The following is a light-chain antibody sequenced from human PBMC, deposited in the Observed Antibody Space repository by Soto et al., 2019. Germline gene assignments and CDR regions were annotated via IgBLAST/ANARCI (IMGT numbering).Light chain of an antibody. CDR2: AAS. CDR1: QGISNY. Sequence: EIQMTQSPSSLSASVGDRVTITCRASQGISNYLAWYQQKPGKVPKLLIYAASTLQSGVPSRFSGSGSGTDFTLTISSMQPEDVATYYCQKYNSAPTFGGGTKVEIK. J-gene: IGKJ4*01. CDR3: QKYNSAPT. V-gene: IGKV1-27*01.